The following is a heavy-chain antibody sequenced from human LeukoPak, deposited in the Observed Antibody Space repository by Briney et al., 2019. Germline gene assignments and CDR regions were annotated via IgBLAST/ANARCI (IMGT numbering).Heavy chain of an antibody. Sequence: GGSLRLSCAASGFTFSNYWMHWVRQAPGKGLVWVSRINSDGSSTSYADSVKGRFTISRDNSKNTLYLQMNSLRAEDTALYFCAKKAQYNGNYPLDYWGQGTLVTVSS. J-gene: IGHJ4*02. CDR2: INSDGSST. V-gene: IGHV3-74*01. CDR1: GFTFSNYW. D-gene: IGHD1-26*01. CDR3: AKKAQYNGNYPLDY.